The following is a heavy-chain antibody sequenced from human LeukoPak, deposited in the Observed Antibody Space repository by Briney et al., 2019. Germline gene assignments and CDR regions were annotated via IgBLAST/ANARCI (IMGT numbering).Heavy chain of an antibody. J-gene: IGHJ5*02. CDR1: GYTFTSYG. D-gene: IGHD1-1*01. CDR2: ISAYNGNT. CDR3: ARYHLDRHDLDL. Sequence: GASVKVSCKASGYTFTSYGISWVRQAPGQGLEWMGWISAYNGNTNYAQRFQGRVTMTTDTSTSTAYMELRGLRSDDTAVYYCARYHLDRHDLDLWRQGTLLTVSS. V-gene: IGHV1-18*01.